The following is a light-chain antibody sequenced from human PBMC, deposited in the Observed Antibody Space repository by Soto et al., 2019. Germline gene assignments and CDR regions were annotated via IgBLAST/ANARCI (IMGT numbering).Light chain of an antibody. CDR2: GNN. J-gene: IGLJ2*01. Sequence: QSVLTQPPSVSGAPGQRVTISCTGGSSNIGAGYDVQWYQQLPGTAPRLLIYGNNNRPSGVPERFSGSKSGTSASLAISGLRSEDEADYYCAVWDDSLDGVVFGGGTKLTVL. CDR3: AVWDDSLDGVV. CDR1: SSNIGAGYD. V-gene: IGLV1-40*01.